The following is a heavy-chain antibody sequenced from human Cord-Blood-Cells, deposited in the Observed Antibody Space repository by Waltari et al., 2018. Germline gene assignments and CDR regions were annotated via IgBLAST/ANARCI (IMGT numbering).Heavy chain of an antibody. CDR3: AKGYCSGGSCPYFDY. Sequence: QVQLVQSGAEVKKPGASVKVSCKASGYTFTGYYMHCVRQAPGQGLEWMGWINPNSGGTNYAQKFQGWVTMTRDTSISAAYMELSRLRSDDTAVYYCAKGYCSGGSCPYFDYWGQGTLVTVSS. D-gene: IGHD2-15*01. J-gene: IGHJ4*02. CDR1: GYTFTGYY. CDR2: INPNSGGT. V-gene: IGHV1-2*04.